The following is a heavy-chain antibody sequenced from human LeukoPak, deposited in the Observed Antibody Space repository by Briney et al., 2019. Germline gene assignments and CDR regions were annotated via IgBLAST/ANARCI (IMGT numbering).Heavy chain of an antibody. CDR3: AKSITSPVTTTDWFDP. V-gene: IGHV3-23*01. J-gene: IGHJ5*02. CDR1: GFTFSSYG. Sequence: PGGSLRLSCAASGFTFSSYGMSWVRQAPGKGLEWVSAISGSGGSTYYADSVKGRFTISRDNSKNTLYLQMNSLRADDTAVYYCAKSITSPVTTTDWFDPWGQGTLVTVSS. CDR2: ISGSGGST. D-gene: IGHD4-17*01.